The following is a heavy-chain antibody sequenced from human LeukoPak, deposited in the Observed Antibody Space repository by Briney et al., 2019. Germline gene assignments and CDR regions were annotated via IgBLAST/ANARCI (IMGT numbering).Heavy chain of an antibody. CDR2: IYYSGST. V-gene: IGHV4-59*01. CDR3: AREPDYYYGMDV. J-gene: IGHJ6*04. Sequence: SETLSLTCTVSGGSISSYYWSWIRQPPGKGLEWIGYIYYSGSTNYNPSLKSRVTISVDTPKNQFSLKLSSVTAADTAVYYCAREPDYYYGMDVWGKGTTVTVSS. CDR1: GGSISSYY.